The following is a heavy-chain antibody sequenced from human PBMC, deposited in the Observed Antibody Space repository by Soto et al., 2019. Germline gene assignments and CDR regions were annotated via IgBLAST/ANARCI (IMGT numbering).Heavy chain of an antibody. CDR1: GFNFNNYR. D-gene: IGHD6-19*01. Sequence: EVQLVESGGGLVQPGGSLRLSCAVSGFNFNNYRMSWVRQAPGKGLEGVATIKEDGSERYYVPSVSGRFNISRDNAKNSLSLQMNSLRADDSAVYYCACRKVSSAWDFWGQGTMVTVSS. V-gene: IGHV3-7*03. CDR2: IKEDGSER. CDR3: ACRKVSSAWDF. J-gene: IGHJ4*02.